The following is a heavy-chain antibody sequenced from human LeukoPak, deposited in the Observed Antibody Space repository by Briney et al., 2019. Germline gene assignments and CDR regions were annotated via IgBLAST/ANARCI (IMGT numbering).Heavy chain of an antibody. CDR1: GGTFSSYA. D-gene: IGHD6-19*01. CDR3: AREPSVADLGGFQH. J-gene: IGHJ1*01. CDR2: IIPIFGTA. Sequence: SVKVSCKASGGTFSSYAISWVRQAPGQGLEWMGGIIPIFGTANYAQKFQGRVTITADESTSTAYLELSSLRSEDTAVYYCAREPSVADLGGFQHWGQGTLVTVSS. V-gene: IGHV1-69*01.